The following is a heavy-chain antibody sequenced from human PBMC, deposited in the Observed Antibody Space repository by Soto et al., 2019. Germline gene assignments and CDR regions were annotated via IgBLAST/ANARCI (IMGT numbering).Heavy chain of an antibody. CDR3: ARYYYDSSGYYPL. J-gene: IGHJ4*02. D-gene: IGHD3-22*01. Sequence: QVQLVESGGGVVQPGRSLRLSCAASGFTFSSYGMHWVRQAPGKGLEWVAVIWSDGSNKYYADSVKGRFTISRDNSKNTLYLQMNSLRAEVTAVYYCARYYYDSSGYYPLWGQGTLVTVSS. CDR2: IWSDGSNK. V-gene: IGHV3-33*01. CDR1: GFTFSSYG.